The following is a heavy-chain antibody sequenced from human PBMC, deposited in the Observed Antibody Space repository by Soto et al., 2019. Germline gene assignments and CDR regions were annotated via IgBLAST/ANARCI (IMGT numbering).Heavy chain of an antibody. CDR2: ISSSSSYI. Sequence: PGGSLRLSCAASGFTFSSYSMNWVRQAPGKGLEWVSSISSSSSYIYYADSVKGRFTISRDNAKNSLYLQMNSLRAEDTAVYYCARAPPGEYYYGSSGHMYYFDYWGQGTLVTVSS. D-gene: IGHD3-22*01. CDR3: ARAPPGEYYYGSSGHMYYFDY. J-gene: IGHJ4*02. V-gene: IGHV3-21*01. CDR1: GFTFSSYS.